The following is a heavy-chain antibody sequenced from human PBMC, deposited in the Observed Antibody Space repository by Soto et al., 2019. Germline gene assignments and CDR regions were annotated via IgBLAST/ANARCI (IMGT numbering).Heavy chain of an antibody. CDR1: GFTFSDYY. CDR3: VRDGCSSTSCYVEPLDLDY. J-gene: IGHJ4*02. CDR2: ISSSGSTI. V-gene: IGHV3-11*01. D-gene: IGHD2-2*01. Sequence: QVQLVESGGGLVKPGGSLRLSCAASGFTFSDYYMSWIRQAPGKGLEWVSYISSSGSTIYYADIVKGRFTISRDNAKNSLYLQMNSLRAEDTAVYYCVRDGCSSTSCYVEPLDLDYWGQGTLVTVSS.